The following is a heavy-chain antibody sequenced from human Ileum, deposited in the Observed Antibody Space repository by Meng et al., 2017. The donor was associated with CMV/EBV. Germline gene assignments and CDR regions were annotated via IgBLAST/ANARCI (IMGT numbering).Heavy chain of an antibody. D-gene: IGHD6-13*01. CDR2: IYTGGPT. J-gene: IGHJ2*01. CDR1: SASITPYY. CDR3: SRERLGAGPSYLLDV. V-gene: IGHV4-4*07. Sequence: AHLRESGPGLVKPSETLSLSCTISSASITPYYWNWMRQPAGKGLEWIGRIYTGGPTDYNPSLKSRVTMSVDMSKNQFFLNLREVTGVDTALYFCSRERLGAGPSYLLDVWGRGTLVTVSS.